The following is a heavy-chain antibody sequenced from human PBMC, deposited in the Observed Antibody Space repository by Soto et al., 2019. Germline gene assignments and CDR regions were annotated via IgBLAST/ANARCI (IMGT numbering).Heavy chain of an antibody. Sequence: AGGSLRLSCAGSGFTFSDYFISWIRQAPGRGLEWISDINNDKGYTIYADSVKGRFTISRDNSKNSVYLQMNSLRVEDTAMYYCARGDTIFGVADYWGRGTLVTVSS. CDR2: INNDKGYT. J-gene: IGHJ4*02. CDR1: GFTFSDYF. V-gene: IGHV3-11*06. CDR3: ARGDTIFGVADY. D-gene: IGHD3-3*01.